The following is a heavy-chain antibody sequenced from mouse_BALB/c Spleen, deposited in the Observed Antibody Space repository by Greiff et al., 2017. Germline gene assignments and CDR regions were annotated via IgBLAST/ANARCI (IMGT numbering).Heavy chain of an antibody. CDR1: GFSLTSYG. J-gene: IGHJ4*01. D-gene: IGHD1-1*01. V-gene: IGHV2-9*02. CDR3: AREGSYAMDY. Sequence: VKVVESGPGLVAPSQSLSITCTVSGFSLTSYGVHWVRQPPGKGLEWLGVIWAGGSTNYNSALMSRLSISKDNSKSQVFLKMNSLHTDDTAMYYCAREGSYAMDYWGQGTSVTVSS. CDR2: IWAGGST.